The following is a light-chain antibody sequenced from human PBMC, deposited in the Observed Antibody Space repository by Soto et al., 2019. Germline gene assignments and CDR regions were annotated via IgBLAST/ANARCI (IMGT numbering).Light chain of an antibody. CDR2: DAS. Sequence: EIVMTQSPATLSVSPGERATLSCRASQNIDNKLVWYQQKPGQVPRLLIYDASTRATGIPARFSGSWSGTEFTLTISSLQSEDFAFYYYQQFHYSWTFGQGTKVEIK. V-gene: IGKV3-15*01. J-gene: IGKJ1*01. CDR3: QQFHYSWT. CDR1: QNIDNK.